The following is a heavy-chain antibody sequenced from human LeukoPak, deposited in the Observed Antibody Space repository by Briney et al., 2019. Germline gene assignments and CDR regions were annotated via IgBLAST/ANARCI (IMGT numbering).Heavy chain of an antibody. CDR2: IYYSGST. CDR3: LSTAGAFDI. D-gene: IGHD5-18*01. J-gene: IGHJ3*02. Sequence: SETLSLTCTVSGGSISSSSYYWRWIRQPPGNGLEWIGSIYYSGSTYYNPSLKSRVTISVDTSKNQFSLKLSSVTAADTAVYYCLSTAGAFDIWGQGTMVTVSS. V-gene: IGHV4-39*07. CDR1: GGSISSSSYY.